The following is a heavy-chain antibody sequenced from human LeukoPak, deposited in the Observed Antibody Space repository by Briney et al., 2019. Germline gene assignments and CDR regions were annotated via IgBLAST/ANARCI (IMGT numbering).Heavy chain of an antibody. CDR3: AKAKTIVGTFGFDY. V-gene: IGHV3-23*01. Sequence: GGSLRLSCEASGFTFGNYAMNWVRQAPGKGLEWVSTISGTGSSTYYADSAKGRFTISRDNSKDTLFLQLTRLTSDDTAVYYCAKAKTIVGTFGFDYWGQGTLVTVSS. J-gene: IGHJ4*02. CDR1: GFTFGNYA. D-gene: IGHD2/OR15-2a*01. CDR2: ISGTGSST.